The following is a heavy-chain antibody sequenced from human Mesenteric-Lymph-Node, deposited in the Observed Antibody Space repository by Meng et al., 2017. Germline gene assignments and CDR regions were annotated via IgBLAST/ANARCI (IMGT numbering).Heavy chain of an antibody. CDR3: ARMAGTRLDY. CDR2: ISGSGDST. D-gene: IGHD1-7*01. CDR1: GFTFRSYA. V-gene: IGHV3-23*01. J-gene: IGHJ4*02. Sequence: GESLKISCAASGFTFRSYAMTWVRQAPGKGLDWVSSISGSGDSTDYADSVRGRFTISRDNSKNTVDLQMNSLRADDTAVYYCARMAGTRLDYWGQGTLVTVSS.